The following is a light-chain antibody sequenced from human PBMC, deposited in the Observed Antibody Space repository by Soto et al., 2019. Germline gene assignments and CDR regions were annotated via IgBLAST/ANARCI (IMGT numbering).Light chain of an antibody. CDR2: LNSDGSH. CDR3: QTWGSGIRV. CDR1: SGHSSYV. Sequence: QLVLTQSPSVSASLGASVRLTCTLSSGHSSYVIAWHQQQPEKGPRYLMKLNSDGSHSKGDGIPDRFSGSSSGAERYLTISSLHSEDEADYSCQTWGSGIRVFGGGTKLTLL. V-gene: IGLV4-69*01. J-gene: IGLJ3*02.